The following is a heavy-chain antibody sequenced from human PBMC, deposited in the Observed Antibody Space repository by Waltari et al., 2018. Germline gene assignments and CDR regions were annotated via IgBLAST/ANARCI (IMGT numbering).Heavy chain of an antibody. J-gene: IGHJ4*02. CDR3: AREGGDGGFDY. CDR2: INHSGST. V-gene: IGHV4-34*01. D-gene: IGHD3-16*01. Sequence: QVQLQQWGAGLLKPSETLSLTCAVYGGSFSGYYWSWIRQPPGKGLEWMGEINHSGSTNDNPSLKRRFTISRDNAKNTLYLQMNRLRAEDTAVYYCAREGGDGGFDYWGQGTLVTVSS. CDR1: GGSFSGYY.